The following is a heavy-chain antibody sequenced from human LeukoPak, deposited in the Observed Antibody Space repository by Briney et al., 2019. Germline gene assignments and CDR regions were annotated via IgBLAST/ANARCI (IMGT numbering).Heavy chain of an antibody. CDR3: ARNRYCSSSKCYESDSNYFGMDV. V-gene: IGHV4-39*01. Sequence: SETLSLTCTVSGGSITSSTYYWVWNRQPPGKGLEWIGSIYYSGSIYSNPSLRSRLTMSVDTSKNQFSLKLSSVTAADTAVYYCARNRYCSSSKCYESDSNYFGMDVWGQGTTVTVSS. CDR1: GGSITSSTYY. J-gene: IGHJ6*02. CDR2: IYYSGSI. D-gene: IGHD2-2*01.